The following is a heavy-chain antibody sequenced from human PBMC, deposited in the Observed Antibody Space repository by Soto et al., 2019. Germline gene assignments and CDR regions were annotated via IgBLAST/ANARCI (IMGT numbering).Heavy chain of an antibody. CDR1: GFTFSSYG. J-gene: IGHJ5*02. Sequence: PGGSLRLACAASGFTFSSYGMHWVRQAPGKGLEWVAVISYDGSNKYYADSVKGRFTISRDNSKNTLYLQMNSLRAEDTAVYYCAKSDPTHWFDPWGQGTLVTVSS. CDR2: ISYDGSNK. CDR3: AKSDPTHWFDP. V-gene: IGHV3-30*18. D-gene: IGHD1-1*01.